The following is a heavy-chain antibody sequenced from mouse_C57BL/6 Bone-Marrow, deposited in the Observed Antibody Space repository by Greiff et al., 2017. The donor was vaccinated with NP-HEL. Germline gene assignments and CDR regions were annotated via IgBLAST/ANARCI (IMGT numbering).Heavy chain of an antibody. CDR1: GYTFTSYW. J-gene: IGHJ4*01. V-gene: IGHV1-50*01. CDR2: IDPSDSYT. CDR3: ASNWEMDY. Sequence: QVQLQQPGAELVNPGASVKLSCKASGYTFTSYWMQWEKQRPGQGLEWIGEIDPSDSYTNYNQKFKGKATLTVDTSSSTAYMQLSSLTSEDSAVYYCASNWEMDYWGQGTSVTVSS. D-gene: IGHD4-1*01.